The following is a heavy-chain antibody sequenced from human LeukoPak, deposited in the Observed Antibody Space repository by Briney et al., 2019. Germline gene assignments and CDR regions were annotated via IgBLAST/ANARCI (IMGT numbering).Heavy chain of an antibody. CDR2: INPTDDST. D-gene: IGHD5-18*01. Sequence: ASVKVSCKASGYTFSNYYMHWVRQAPGQGLEWMGIINPTDDSTRYAQKFQGRVTMTRDMSTSKVYMELSSLRSEDTAVYYCARALPHRRLMDTTMEQHWFDPWGQGTLVTVSS. V-gene: IGHV1-46*01. CDR1: GYTFSNYY. CDR3: ARALPHRRLMDTTMEQHWFDP. J-gene: IGHJ5*02.